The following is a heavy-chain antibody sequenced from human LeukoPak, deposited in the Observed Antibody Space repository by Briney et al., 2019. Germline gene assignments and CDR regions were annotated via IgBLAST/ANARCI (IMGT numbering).Heavy chain of an antibody. J-gene: IGHJ4*02. Sequence: GGSLRLSCAASGFTFSSYWMPWVRHAPGKGLVWVSRINSDGSSTKYADSGKGRFTISRDNAKKRVDLQMKRLRAEDTAVYYCARDLLWPDYWGQGTLVTVSS. CDR3: ARDLLWPDY. CDR2: INSDGSST. V-gene: IGHV3-74*03. CDR1: GFTFSSYW. D-gene: IGHD3-10*01.